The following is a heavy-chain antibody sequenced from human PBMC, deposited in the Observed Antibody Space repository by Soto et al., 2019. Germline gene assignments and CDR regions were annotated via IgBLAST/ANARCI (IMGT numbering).Heavy chain of an antibody. J-gene: IGHJ6*02. Sequence: VGSLRLSCAASEFTFSSYDMHWVRQATGKGLEWVSAIGTAGDTYYPGSVKGRLTISRENAKNSLYLQMNSLRAGDTAVYYCARGSGYYYGMDVWGQGTTVTVSS. D-gene: IGHD1-26*01. CDR2: IGTAGDT. CDR3: ARGSGYYYGMDV. V-gene: IGHV3-13*01. CDR1: EFTFSSYD.